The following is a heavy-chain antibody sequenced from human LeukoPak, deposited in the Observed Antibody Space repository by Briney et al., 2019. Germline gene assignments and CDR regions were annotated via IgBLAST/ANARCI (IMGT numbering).Heavy chain of an antibody. V-gene: IGHV3-74*01. CDR3: ASSPDSSSWLYYFDY. D-gene: IGHD6-13*01. J-gene: IGHJ4*02. Sequence: GGSLRLSCAASGFTFSSYWMHWVRQAPGKGLVWVSLIDSDGSRISHGDSVKGRFTISRDNAKNTLYLQMNSLRAEDTAVYYCASSPDSSSWLYYFDYWGQGTLVTVSS. CDR2: IDSDGSRI. CDR1: GFTFSSYW.